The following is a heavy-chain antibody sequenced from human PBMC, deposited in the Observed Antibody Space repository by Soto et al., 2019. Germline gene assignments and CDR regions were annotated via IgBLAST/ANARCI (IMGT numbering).Heavy chain of an antibody. CDR1: DFTFRNYW. Sequence: EVQLVESGGDLVQPGGCLRLSCATSDFTFRNYWMNWVRQAPGKGLEWVANIKPDGSATNYVDSVKGRFTISRDNVRNSVSLQMNSLRVEDPAVYFCFGGNGGPQWGQGTLVTVSS. CDR3: FGGNGGPQ. CDR2: IKPDGSAT. D-gene: IGHD3-16*01. V-gene: IGHV3-7*03. J-gene: IGHJ4*02.